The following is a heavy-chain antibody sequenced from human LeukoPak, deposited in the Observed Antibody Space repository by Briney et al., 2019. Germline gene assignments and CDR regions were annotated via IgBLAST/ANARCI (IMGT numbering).Heavy chain of an antibody. CDR3: ARRALIYDSSGYYYDY. D-gene: IGHD3-22*01. V-gene: IGHV5-51*01. CDR1: GSSFTSYW. J-gene: IGHJ4*02. CDR2: IYPGDSDT. Sequence: GESLKISCKGSGSSFTSYWIGRVRQMPGKGLEWMGIIYPGDSDTRYSPSFQGQVTISADKSISTAYLQWSSLKASDTAMYYCARRALIYDSSGYYYDYWGQGTLVTVSS.